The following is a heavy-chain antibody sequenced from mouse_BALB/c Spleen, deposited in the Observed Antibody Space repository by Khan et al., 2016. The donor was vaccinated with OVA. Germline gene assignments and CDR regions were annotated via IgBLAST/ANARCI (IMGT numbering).Heavy chain of an antibody. CDR3: ARDCWFTY. CDR1: GFTFSNYA. V-gene: IGHV5-6-5*01. J-gene: IGHJ3*01. Sequence: EVQLVESGGGLVKPGGSLKLSCAASGFTFSNYAMSWVRQTPEKRLEWVASISSGGSTYYPDSVKGRFTISRDNDRNILSLQMSSLRSEDTAMYYCARDCWFTYWGQGTLVTVSA. CDR2: ISSGGST.